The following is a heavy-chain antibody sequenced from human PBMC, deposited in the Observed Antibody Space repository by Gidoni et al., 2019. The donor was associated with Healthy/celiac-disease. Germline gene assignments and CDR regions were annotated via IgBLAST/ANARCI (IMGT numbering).Heavy chain of an antibody. J-gene: IGHJ6*02. Sequence: QVQLVESGGGVVQPGRSLRLSCAASGFTFSSYAMHWVRQAPGKGLEWVAVISYDGSNKYYADSVKGRFTISRDNSKNTLYLQMNSLRAEDTAVYYYARDSPKLTVTNYYYGMDVWGQGTTVTVSS. CDR2: ISYDGSNK. D-gene: IGHD4-17*01. CDR3: ARDSPKLTVTNYYYGMDV. V-gene: IGHV3-30-3*01. CDR1: GFTFSSYA.